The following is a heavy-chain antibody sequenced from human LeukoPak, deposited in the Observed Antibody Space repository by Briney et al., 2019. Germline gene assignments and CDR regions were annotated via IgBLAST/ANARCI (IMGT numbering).Heavy chain of an antibody. V-gene: IGHV5-51*01. CDR2: IYPADSNT. Sequence: GESLRISCQGYGYSFTNFCIGWVRQMPGKGLEWMGIIYPADSNTIYNTSFQGQTTISADKSISTAYLQWSNLKASDTAIYYCARPRLAAAGSAFDIWGQETKGTVSS. J-gene: IGHJ3*02. CDR3: ARPRLAAAGSAFDI. CDR1: GYSFTNFC. D-gene: IGHD6-13*01.